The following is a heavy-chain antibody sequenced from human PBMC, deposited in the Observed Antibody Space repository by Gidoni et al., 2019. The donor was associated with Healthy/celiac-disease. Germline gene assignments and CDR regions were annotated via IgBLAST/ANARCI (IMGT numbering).Heavy chain of an antibody. Sequence: QVQPVDSGRAMVKPGGSLSLSCAASGFTFSHSYLSWLRQAPGKGPELVSYIRSSSSYTNYADSVKGRFTIARDNAKTSLYLQMNSLGAEDTSVYYCARDGRGYSSSSGSYYYYYGMDVWGQGTTVTVSS. CDR1: GFTFSHSY. J-gene: IGHJ6*02. D-gene: IGHD6-6*01. CDR2: IRSSSSYT. CDR3: ARDGRGYSSSSGSYYYYYGMDV. V-gene: IGHV3-11*06.